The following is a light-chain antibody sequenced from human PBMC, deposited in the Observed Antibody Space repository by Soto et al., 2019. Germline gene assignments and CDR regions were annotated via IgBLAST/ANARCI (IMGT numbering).Light chain of an antibody. CDR3: QQYNSYSSYT. Sequence: DIQMTQSPSTPSASVGDRVTITCRASQSISSWLAWYQQKPGKAPKLLIYDASSLESGVPSRFSGSGSGTEFTLTISSLQPDDFATYYCQQYNSYSSYTFGQGTKLEIK. V-gene: IGKV1-5*01. CDR2: DAS. J-gene: IGKJ2*01. CDR1: QSISSW.